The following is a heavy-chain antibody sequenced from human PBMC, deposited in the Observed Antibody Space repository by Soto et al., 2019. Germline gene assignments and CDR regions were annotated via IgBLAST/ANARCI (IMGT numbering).Heavy chain of an antibody. V-gene: IGHV3-23*01. D-gene: IGHD3-10*01. Sequence: GGSLRLSCAASGFTFSSYAMSWVRQAPGKGLEWVSAISGSGGSTYYADSVKGRFTISRDNSKNPLLLLMNSLRAEDMVIYCCAKGVGNRIRVMEWHFDYWGPGALGTV. CDR1: GFTFSSYA. J-gene: IGHJ4*02. CDR2: ISGSGGST. CDR3: AKGVGNRIRVMEWHFDY.